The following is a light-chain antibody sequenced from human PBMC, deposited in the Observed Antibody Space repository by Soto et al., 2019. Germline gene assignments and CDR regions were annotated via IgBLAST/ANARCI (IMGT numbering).Light chain of an antibody. J-gene: IGLJ2*01. CDR3: NSYAGSNNLV. V-gene: IGLV2-8*01. CDR1: SSDVGGYNY. Sequence: QSALTQPPSASGSPGQLVTISCTGTSSDVGGYNYVSWYQQHPGKAPKLMIYEVSKRPSGVPDRFSGSKSGNTASLTVSGLQAEDEADYYCNSYAGSNNLVFGGGTQLTVL. CDR2: EVS.